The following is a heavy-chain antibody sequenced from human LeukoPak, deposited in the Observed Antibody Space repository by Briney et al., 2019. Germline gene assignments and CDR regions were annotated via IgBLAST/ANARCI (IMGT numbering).Heavy chain of an antibody. CDR2: ISGSGGST. V-gene: IGHV3-23*01. CDR1: GFSFNNYA. D-gene: IGHD4-17*01. Sequence: PGGSLRLSCAASGFSFNNYAMSWVRQAPGKGLERVSAISGSGGSTYYADSVKGRFTISRDNSKNTLYLQMNSLRAEDTAVYYCAKALSAFAVTKTHFDYWGQGTLVTVSS. CDR3: AKALSAFAVTKTHFDY. J-gene: IGHJ4*02.